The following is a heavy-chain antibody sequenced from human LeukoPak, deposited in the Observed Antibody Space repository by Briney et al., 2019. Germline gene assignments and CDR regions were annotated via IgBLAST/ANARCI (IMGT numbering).Heavy chain of an antibody. Sequence: GGSLRLSCAASGFTFSSYGMHWVRQAPGKGRGWGALIWYDGTNKYYADSVKGRFTISRDNSKNTLYLQMNSLRVEDTAVYYCAKPPDGYNSRAFGYWGQGTLVTVSS. CDR2: IWYDGTNK. V-gene: IGHV3-33*06. CDR1: GFTFSSYG. D-gene: IGHD5-24*01. CDR3: AKPPDGYNSRAFGY. J-gene: IGHJ4*02.